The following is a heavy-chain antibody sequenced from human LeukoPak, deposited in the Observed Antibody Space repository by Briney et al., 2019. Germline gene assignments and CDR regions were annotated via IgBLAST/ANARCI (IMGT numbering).Heavy chain of an antibody. Sequence: GGSLRLSCAASGLTFSTTSMTWVRQASGKGLEWVSDILDDGRIYYADSVKGRFTISRDHSQNKVNLQMDNLRAEDAAIYYCGSYRRAYDVWGQGTVVTVAS. J-gene: IGHJ3*01. CDR1: GLTFSTTS. V-gene: IGHV3-53*01. D-gene: IGHD1-26*01. CDR2: ILDDGRI. CDR3: GSYRRAYDV.